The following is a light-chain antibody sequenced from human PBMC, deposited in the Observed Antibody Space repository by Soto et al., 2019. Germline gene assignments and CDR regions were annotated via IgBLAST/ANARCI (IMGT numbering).Light chain of an antibody. CDR3: QQRSNWPRT. V-gene: IGKV3D-20*02. CDR1: ESVSSNY. J-gene: IGKJ1*01. Sequence: ENVLTQSPVTLSLSPGERATLSCRASESVSSNYFAWYQQKPGQAPRLLIYDASNRATGIPGRFSGSGSGTDFTLTISSLEPEDFAVYYCQQRSNWPRTFGQGT. CDR2: DAS.